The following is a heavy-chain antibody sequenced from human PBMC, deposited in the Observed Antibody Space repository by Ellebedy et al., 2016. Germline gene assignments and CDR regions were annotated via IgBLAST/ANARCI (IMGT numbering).Heavy chain of an antibody. J-gene: IGHJ4*02. CDR3: ARVLRVGGTTLSMHYFDH. CDR2: IYYTGST. CDR1: DYSISSGYY. Sequence: SETLSLTCYVSDYSISSGYYWGWIRQPPGKGLEWIGHIYYTGSTNYNPSLKGRVALSVDTSKNHFSLKLRSVTAADTAVYYCARVLRVGGTTLSMHYFDHWGQGTLVTVSS. D-gene: IGHD1-26*01. V-gene: IGHV4-38-2*02.